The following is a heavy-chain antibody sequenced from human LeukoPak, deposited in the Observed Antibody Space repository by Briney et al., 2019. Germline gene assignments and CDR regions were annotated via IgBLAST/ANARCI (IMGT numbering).Heavy chain of an antibody. D-gene: IGHD5-24*01. CDR3: ARDWAGYNSHYGMDV. CDR1: GGPINNYH. Sequence: SETLSLTCTVSGGPINNYHWTWIRQPPGKGLGWIGHISHTGRTNYSPSLKSRVTMSLDTSKHQFSLKLSAVTAADTAMYYCARDWAGYNSHYGMDVWGQGTTVTVSS. V-gene: IGHV4-59*01. CDR2: ISHTGRT. J-gene: IGHJ6*02.